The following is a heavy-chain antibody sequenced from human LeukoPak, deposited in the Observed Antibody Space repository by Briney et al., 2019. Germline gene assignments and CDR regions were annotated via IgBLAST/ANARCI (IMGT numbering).Heavy chain of an antibody. CDR3: ARVLTGKGFDP. CDR1: GGSISSYY. D-gene: IGHD1-14*01. V-gene: IGHV4-59*01. CDR2: IYYSGST. J-gene: IGHJ5*02. Sequence: SETLSLTCTVSGGSISSYYWSWIRQPPGKGLEWIGYIYYSGSTNYNPSLKSRVTISVDTSKNQFSLKLSSVTAAGTAVYYCARVLTGKGFDPWGQGTLVTVSS.